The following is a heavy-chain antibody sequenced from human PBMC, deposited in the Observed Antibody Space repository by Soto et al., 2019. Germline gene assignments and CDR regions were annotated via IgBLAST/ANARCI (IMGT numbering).Heavy chain of an antibody. D-gene: IGHD3-10*01. J-gene: IGHJ4*02. V-gene: IGHV3-23*01. CDR1: GFTLSEYG. CDR3: ATSNYGERD. CDR2: VSGSGDST. Sequence: ELQVLESGGGLVQPGGSLRLTCAASGFTLSEYGTSWVRQAPGKGLEWVSFVSGSGDSTYYTDSVKGQFTISRDSSKNTVWRQMNSLRAEDTAVYYCATSNYGERDWGQGTLVTVSS.